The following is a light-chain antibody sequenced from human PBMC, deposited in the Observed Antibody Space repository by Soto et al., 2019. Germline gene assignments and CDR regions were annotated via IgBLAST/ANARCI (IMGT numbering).Light chain of an antibody. Sequence: AIRMTQSPSSFSASTGDRVTITCRASQGISSYVAWYQQKPGKAPKLLIYAASTLQSGVPSRFSGSGSGTYFSLTISCLQSEDFATYYCQQYYSYPLTFGGGTKVEIK. CDR2: AAS. CDR1: QGISSY. CDR3: QQYYSYPLT. J-gene: IGKJ4*01. V-gene: IGKV1-8*01.